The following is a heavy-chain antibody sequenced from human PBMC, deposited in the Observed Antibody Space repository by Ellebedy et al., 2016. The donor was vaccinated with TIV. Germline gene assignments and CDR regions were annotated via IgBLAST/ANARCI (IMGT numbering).Heavy chain of an antibody. Sequence: SETLSLTXAVYGGSFSGYYWSWIRQPPGKGLEWIGYIYYSGSTNYNPSLKSRVTISVDTSKNQFSLRLSSVTAADTAVYYCARGLEPDAFDIWGQGTMVTVSS. CDR3: ARGLEPDAFDI. CDR1: GGSFSGYY. V-gene: IGHV4-59*12. J-gene: IGHJ3*02. D-gene: IGHD1-1*01. CDR2: IYYSGST.